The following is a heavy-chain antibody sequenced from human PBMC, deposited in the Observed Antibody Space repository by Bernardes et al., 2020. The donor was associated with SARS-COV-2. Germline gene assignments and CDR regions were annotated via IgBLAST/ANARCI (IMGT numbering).Heavy chain of an antibody. V-gene: IGHV3-23*01. CDR2: VRSSDGST. J-gene: IGHJ4*02. CDR3: AIAGSGWYWSLDY. D-gene: IGHD6-19*01. Sequence: LKLSCAACGFTFRNYAISWVRQAPGKGLEWVSSVRSSDGSTFYADSVKGRFTISRDNSKDTLYLQMSSLRADDTAVYYCAIAGSGWYWSLDYWGQGTLVTVSS. CDR1: GFTFRNYA.